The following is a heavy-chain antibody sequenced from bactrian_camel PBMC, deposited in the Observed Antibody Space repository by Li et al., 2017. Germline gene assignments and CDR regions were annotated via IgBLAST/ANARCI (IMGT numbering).Heavy chain of an antibody. Sequence: QVQLVESGGGSVQAGESLTLTCAAYGYSYASRCMGWYRQVPGKEREEVAIYYTGGGRTDYADSVKGRFTASRDNTKNTLYLQLNSLKTEDTAMYYCVSGYGSDYDPAGYWGQGTQVTVS. CDR1: GYSYASRC. CDR3: VSGYGSDYDPAGY. D-gene: IGHD4*01. CDR2: YYTGGGRT. J-gene: IGHJ6*01. V-gene: IGHV3S54*01.